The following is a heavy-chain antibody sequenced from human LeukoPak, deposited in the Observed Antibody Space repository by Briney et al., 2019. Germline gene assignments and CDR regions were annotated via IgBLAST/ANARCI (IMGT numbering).Heavy chain of an antibody. D-gene: IGHD1-26*01. Sequence: GGSLRLSCAASGFTFSSYAMHWVRQAPGKGLEWVAVISYDGSNKYYADSVKGRFTISRDNSKSTLYPQMNSLRAEDTAVYYCARDNSVGDTAWWFDPWGQGTLVTVSS. V-gene: IGHV3-30*04. CDR2: ISYDGSNK. CDR3: ARDNSVGDTAWWFDP. J-gene: IGHJ5*02. CDR1: GFTFSSYA.